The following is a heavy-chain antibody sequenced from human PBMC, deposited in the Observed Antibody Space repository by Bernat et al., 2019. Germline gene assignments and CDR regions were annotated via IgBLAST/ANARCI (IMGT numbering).Heavy chain of an antibody. V-gene: IGHV3-7*03. CDR3: ARVAYGDYGYFQH. D-gene: IGHD4-17*01. CDR1: GFTFSSHW. J-gene: IGHJ1*01. CDR2: IKQDGSEK. Sequence: EVQLEESGGGLVQPGGSLRLSCATSGFTFSSHWMGWVRQAPGKGLEWVANIKQDGSEKYYVDSVKGRFAISRDNARNSLCLQMNSLRAEDTAVYYCARVAYGDYGYFQHWGQGTLVTVSS.